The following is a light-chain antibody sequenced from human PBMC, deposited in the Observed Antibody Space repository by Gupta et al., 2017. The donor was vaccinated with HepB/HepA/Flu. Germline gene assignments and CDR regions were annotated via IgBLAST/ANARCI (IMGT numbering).Light chain of an antibody. CDR3: QLWDSISNNLGV. CDR1: NIGSKS. J-gene: IGLJ2*01. V-gene: IGLV3-21*03. Sequence: SYVLTPPPSVSVAPGKTARITCGGNNIGSKSVHWYQQKPCQAPVLVVYDDSDRPSGCPDQFSCSNSGNTATLTITSVDAGEEADDYCQLWDSISNNLGVFGGGTKLTVL. CDR2: DDS.